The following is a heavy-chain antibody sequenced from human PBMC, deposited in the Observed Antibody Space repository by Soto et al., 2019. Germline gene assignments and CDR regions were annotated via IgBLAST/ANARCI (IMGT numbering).Heavy chain of an antibody. CDR1: GYTFTIYG. Sequence: ASVKVSCTDSGYTFTIYGISWVRQAPGQGLEWMGWISAYNGNTNYAQKLQGRVTMTTDTSTSTAYMELRSLRSDDTAVYYCARGGRSGYYFDYWGQGTLVTVSS. CDR3: ARGGRSGYYFDY. V-gene: IGHV1-18*01. CDR2: ISAYNGNT. J-gene: IGHJ4*02. D-gene: IGHD3-22*01.